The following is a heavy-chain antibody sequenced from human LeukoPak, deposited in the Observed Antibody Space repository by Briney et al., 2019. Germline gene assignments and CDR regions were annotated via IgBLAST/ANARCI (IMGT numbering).Heavy chain of an antibody. CDR1: GLSFSSSW. J-gene: IGHJ3*02. CDR2: TDTSGRYV. D-gene: IGHD3-10*01. V-gene: IGHV3-21*06. CDR3: ARGRSITLLRGVAMSDGFDI. Sequence: GGSLRLSCAASGLSFSSSWMTWVRQAPGKGLEWVSFTDTSGRYVYYGDSVKGRFTISRDNAKNLLFLQMNGLRAEDTALYYCARGRSITLLRGVAMSDGFDIWGQGAMVAVSS.